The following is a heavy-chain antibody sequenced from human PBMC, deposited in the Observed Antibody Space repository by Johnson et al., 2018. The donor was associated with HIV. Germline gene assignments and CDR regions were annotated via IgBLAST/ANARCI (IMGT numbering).Heavy chain of an antibody. CDR3: AGEVHIVVVSSFRWAFDI. CDR2: ISSSGSTI. J-gene: IGHJ3*02. D-gene: IGHD2-21*01. Sequence: QVQLVESGGGLVKPGGSLRLSCAASGFSFSDYYMNWIRQAPGKGLEWVSYISSSGSTIYYADSVKGRFTISRANAKNSLYLQMNSLRAEDTAVYYCAGEVHIVVVSSFRWAFDIWGQGTLVTVSS. V-gene: IGHV3-11*04. CDR1: GFSFSDYY.